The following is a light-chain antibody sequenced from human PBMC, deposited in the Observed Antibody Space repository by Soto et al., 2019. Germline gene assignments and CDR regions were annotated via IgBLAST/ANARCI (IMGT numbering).Light chain of an antibody. CDR2: EVS. CDR3: ASFRSGTILV. V-gene: IGLV2-8*01. CDR1: SSDVGGYNY. Sequence: QSALTQPPSASGSPGQSVTISCTGTSSDVGGYNYVSWYQQHPGKAPKLMIYEVSKRPSGVPDRFSGSKSGNTASLTVSGLLDDDEADYFCASFRSGTILVFGSGTKVTVL. J-gene: IGLJ1*01.